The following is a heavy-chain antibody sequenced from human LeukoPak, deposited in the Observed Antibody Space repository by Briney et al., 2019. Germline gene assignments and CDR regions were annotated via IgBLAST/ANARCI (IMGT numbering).Heavy chain of an antibody. CDR2: IYYSGST. V-gene: IGHV4-59*02. D-gene: IGHD1-26*01. CDR3: EKGPSGSYHPL. CDR1: AGSAAESY. Sequence: PSETLSLTHPVVAGSAAESYWGSVRQPPGKGLEWIGYIYYSGSTNYNPSLKSRVTISVETSKNQCSRKLSSVTSAEPAVYYCEKGPSGSYHPLWGQGTMVTVSS. J-gene: IGHJ3*01.